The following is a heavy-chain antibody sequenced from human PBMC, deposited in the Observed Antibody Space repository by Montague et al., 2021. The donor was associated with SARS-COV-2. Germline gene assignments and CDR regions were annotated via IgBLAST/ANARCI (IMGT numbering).Heavy chain of an antibody. D-gene: IGHD3-10*01. Sequence: SETLSLTCAVHGGSFSTYSWNWIRQPPGKGLEWIGEIHHGGSTNYNPSLKSRVTTSADTSKNQFSLKLTSVAAADTAVYYCARLGDGVVPSPILGVGPHYSYYYMDVWGKGTTVTVSS. V-gene: IGHV4-34*01. CDR3: ARLGDGVVPSPILGVGPHYSYYYMDV. CDR1: GGSFSTYS. CDR2: IHHGGST. J-gene: IGHJ6*03.